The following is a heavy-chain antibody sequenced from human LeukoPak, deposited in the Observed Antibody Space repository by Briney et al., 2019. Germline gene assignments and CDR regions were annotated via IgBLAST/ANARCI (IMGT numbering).Heavy chain of an antibody. J-gene: IGHJ4*02. CDR3: ARGSHYSSSWPRTFDY. V-gene: IGHV1-69*13. D-gene: IGHD6-13*01. CDR2: IIPILGTA. CDR1: GGTFSSYA. Sequence: GASVKVSCKASGGTFSSYAISWVRQAPGQGLEWLGGIIPILGTANYAQKFQGRVTITADESTSTAYMELSSLRSEDTAVYYCARGSHYSSSWPRTFDYWGQGTLVTVSS.